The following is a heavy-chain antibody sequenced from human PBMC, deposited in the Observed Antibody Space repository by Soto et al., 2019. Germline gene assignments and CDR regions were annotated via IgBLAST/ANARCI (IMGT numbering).Heavy chain of an antibody. CDR1: GGTFSSYA. CDR3: ARPSYDFWSGYSTSDYYYGMDV. V-gene: IGHV1-69*01. J-gene: IGHJ6*02. CDR2: IIPIFGKA. Sequence: QVQLVQSGAEVKKPGSSVKVSCKASGGTFSSYAIIWVRQAPGQGLEWMGGIIPIFGKANYAQKFQGRVTITADESTSTAYMELSSLRSEDTAVYYCARPSYDFWSGYSTSDYYYGMDVWGQGTTVTVSS. D-gene: IGHD3-3*01.